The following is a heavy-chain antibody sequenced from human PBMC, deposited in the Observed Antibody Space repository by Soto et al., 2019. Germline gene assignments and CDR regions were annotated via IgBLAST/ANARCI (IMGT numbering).Heavy chain of an antibody. Sequence: QVQLVQSGAEVKKPGASVKVSCKASGYTFTSYGISWVRQAPGQGLEWMGWISADNGNTNYAQKLQGRVTMTTDTSTNTAYMELRSVRSDATAVYSCARSGVWEPRDYWGQGTLVTVSS. CDR3: ARSGVWEPRDY. D-gene: IGHD1-26*01. CDR2: ISADNGNT. J-gene: IGHJ4*02. V-gene: IGHV1-18*01. CDR1: GYTFTSYG.